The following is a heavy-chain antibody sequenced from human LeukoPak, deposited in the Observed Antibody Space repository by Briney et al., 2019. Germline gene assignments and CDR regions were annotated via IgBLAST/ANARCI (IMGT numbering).Heavy chain of an antibody. CDR2: IDPSDSYT. J-gene: IGHJ4*02. V-gene: IGHV5-10-1*01. Sequence: GESLKISCKGSGYSFTSYWISWVRQMPGKGLEWMGRIDPSDSYTNYSPSFQGHVTISADKSISTAYLQWSSLKASDTAMYYCARSDDSSSWPNDYWGQGTLVTVSS. CDR1: GYSFTSYW. CDR3: ARSDDSSSWPNDY. D-gene: IGHD3-22*01.